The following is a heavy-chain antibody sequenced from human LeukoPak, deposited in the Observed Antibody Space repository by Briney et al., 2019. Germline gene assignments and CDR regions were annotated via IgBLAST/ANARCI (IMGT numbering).Heavy chain of an antibody. V-gene: IGHV1-2*02. CDR1: GYTFTGYY. D-gene: IGHD3-3*01. CDR2: INPNSGGT. CDR3: ARDLRFLEWLLGASDI. Sequence: VASVKVSCKASGYTFTGYYMHWVRQAPGQGLEWMGWINPNSGGTNYAQKFQGRVTMTRDTSISTAYMELSRLRSDDTAVYYCARDLRFLEWLLGASDIWGQGTMVTVSS. J-gene: IGHJ3*02.